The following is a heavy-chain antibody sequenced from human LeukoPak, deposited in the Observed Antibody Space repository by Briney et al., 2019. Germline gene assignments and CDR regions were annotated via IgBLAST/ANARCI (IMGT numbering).Heavy chain of an antibody. J-gene: IGHJ4*02. V-gene: IGHV3-33*08. CDR3: ARDEGGEGGFDY. CDR1: EFTFSTYW. CDR2: IWYDGSKE. D-gene: IGHD3-16*01. Sequence: GGCLRLSCAASEFTFSTYWMHWVRQAPGKGLEWVAIIWYDGSKEYYADSVKGRFTISRDNAKNSLYLQMNSLRAEDTAVYYCARDEGGEGGFDYWGQGTLVTVSS.